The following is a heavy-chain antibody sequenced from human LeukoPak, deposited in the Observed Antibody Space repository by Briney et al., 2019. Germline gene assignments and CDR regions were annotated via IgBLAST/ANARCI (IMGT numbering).Heavy chain of an antibody. J-gene: IGHJ4*02. CDR2: MNPNSGNT. V-gene: IGHV1-8*02. D-gene: IGHD2-15*01. CDR3: ARGLSVVAATSPQSDY. Sequence: ASVKVSCKASGGTFSSYAISWVRQAPGQGLEWMGWMNPNSGNTGYAQKFQGRVTMTRNTSISTAYMELSSLRSEDTAVYYCARGLSVVAATSPQSDYWGQGTLVTVSS. CDR1: GGTFSSYA.